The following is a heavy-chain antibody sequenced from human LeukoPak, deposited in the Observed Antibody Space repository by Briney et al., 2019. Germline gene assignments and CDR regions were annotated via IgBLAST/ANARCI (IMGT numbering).Heavy chain of an antibody. CDR1: GFTFSSYG. V-gene: IGHV3-30*18. CDR2: ISYDGSNK. Sequence: GGSLRLSCAASGFTFSSYGMHWVRQAPGKGLEWVAVISYDGSNKYYADSVKGRFTISRDNSKNTLYLQMNSLRAEDTAVYYCAKDRFVSSGYYYDMYGMDVWGQGTTVTVSS. J-gene: IGHJ6*02. CDR3: AKDRFVSSGYYYDMYGMDV. D-gene: IGHD3-22*01.